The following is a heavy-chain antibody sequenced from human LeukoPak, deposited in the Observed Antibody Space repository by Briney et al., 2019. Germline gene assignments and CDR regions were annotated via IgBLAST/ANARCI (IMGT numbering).Heavy chain of an antibody. Sequence: GGSLRLSCAASGFTFSSYGMHWVRQAPGKGLEWVAVISYDGSNKYYADSVKGRFTISRDNSKNTLYLQMNSLRAGDTAVYYCAKDSDDSSSWPTYFDYWGQGTLVTVSS. D-gene: IGHD6-13*01. CDR1: GFTFSSYG. V-gene: IGHV3-30*18. CDR3: AKDSDDSSSWPTYFDY. CDR2: ISYDGSNK. J-gene: IGHJ4*02.